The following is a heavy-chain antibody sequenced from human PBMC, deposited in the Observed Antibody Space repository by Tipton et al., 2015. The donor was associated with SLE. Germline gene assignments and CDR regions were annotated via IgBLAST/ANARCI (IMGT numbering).Heavy chain of an antibody. V-gene: IGHV3-66*02. J-gene: IGHJ5*02. D-gene: IGHD6-13*01. Sequence: SLRLSCATSGFTFSSYDMSWVRQAPGKGLEWVSVIYSGGSTYYADSVKGRFTISRDNSKNTLYLQMNSLRAEDTAVYYCARDSSSSGWFDPWGQGTLVTVSS. CDR1: GFTFSSYD. CDR2: IYSGGST. CDR3: ARDSSSSGWFDP.